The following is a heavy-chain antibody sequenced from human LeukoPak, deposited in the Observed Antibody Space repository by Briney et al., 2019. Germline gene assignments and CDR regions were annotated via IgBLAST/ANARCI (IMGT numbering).Heavy chain of an antibody. CDR1: GYTFTSYG. J-gene: IGHJ4*02. D-gene: IGHD6-19*01. Sequence: ASVKVSCKASGYTFTSYGISWVRQAPGQGLEWMGWISANNGNTNDAQKLQGRVTTTTDTSTSTAYMELRSLRCDDTAVYYCAPLLGEYSSGYWGQRSLVTVSS. CDR2: ISANNGNT. V-gene: IGHV1-18*01. CDR3: APLLGEYSSGY.